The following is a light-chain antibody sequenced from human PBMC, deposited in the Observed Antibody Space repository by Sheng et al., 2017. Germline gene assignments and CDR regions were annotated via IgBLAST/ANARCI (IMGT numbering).Light chain of an antibody. V-gene: IGKV1-39*01. CDR2: AAS. Sequence: DIQMTQSPSSLSASVGDRVTITCRASQSISSYLNWYQQTPGKAPKLLIYAASNLQSGVPSRFSGSGSGTDFTLTISSLQPEDFATYYCQQSYSSPWTFGQGTKVEIK. J-gene: IGKJ1*01. CDR3: QQSYSSPWT. CDR1: QSISSY.